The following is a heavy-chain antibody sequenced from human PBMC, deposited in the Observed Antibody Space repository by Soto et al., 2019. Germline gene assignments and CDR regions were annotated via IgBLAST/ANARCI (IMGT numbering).Heavy chain of an antibody. Sequence: GASVKVSCKASGYTFTNYAIFWVRQAPGQRLEWMGWINAGNGNTKYSQKFQGRVTITRDTSASTAYMELSSLRSEDTAVYYCAREGQYYDSSAYYYLFDYWGQGTLVTVSS. CDR3: AREGQYYDSSAYYYLFDY. CDR2: INAGNGNT. CDR1: GYTFTNYA. J-gene: IGHJ4*02. D-gene: IGHD3-22*01. V-gene: IGHV1-3*01.